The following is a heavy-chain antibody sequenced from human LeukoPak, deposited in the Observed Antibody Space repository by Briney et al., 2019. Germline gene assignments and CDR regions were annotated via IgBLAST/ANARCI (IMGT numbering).Heavy chain of an antibody. Sequence: PSETLSLTCTVSGGSISSGGYYWSWIRQHPGKGLEWIGYIYYSGSTYYNPSLKSRVTISVDTSKNQFSLKLSSVTAADTAVYYCAREHSYYDFWSGYDYWYFDLWGRGTLVTVSS. D-gene: IGHD3-3*01. V-gene: IGHV4-30-4*08. CDR2: IYYSGST. CDR3: AREHSYYDFWSGYDYWYFDL. J-gene: IGHJ2*01. CDR1: GGSISSGGYY.